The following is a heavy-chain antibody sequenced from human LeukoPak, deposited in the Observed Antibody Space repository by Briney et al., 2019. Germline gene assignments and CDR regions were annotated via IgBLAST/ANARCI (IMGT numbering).Heavy chain of an antibody. Sequence: PGGSLRLSCAASGFTVSSNYMSWVRQAPGKGLEWISVIYRGGTTYYADSVKGRFTISRHNSENALYLQMNSLKTEDTAVYYCARENSGSYYHYFDYWGQGTLVTVSS. CDR1: GFTVSSNY. J-gene: IGHJ4*02. CDR2: IYRGGTT. D-gene: IGHD1-26*01. CDR3: ARENSGSYYHYFDY. V-gene: IGHV3-53*04.